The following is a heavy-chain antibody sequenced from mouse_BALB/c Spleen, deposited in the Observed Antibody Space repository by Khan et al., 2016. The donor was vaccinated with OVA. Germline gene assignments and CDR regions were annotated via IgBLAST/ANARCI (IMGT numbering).Heavy chain of an antibody. CDR2: IYPGSGNI. V-gene: IGHV1-77*01. J-gene: IGHJ3*01. CDR3: AREWAAWFPY. CDR1: GYTFTDYY. Sequence: QVRLQQSGAELARPGASVNLSCKASGYTFTDYYINWMKQRTGQGLEWIGEIYPGSGNIYYNEKFKGKVTLTADKSSSTAYMQLSSLTSEDSAVYFCAREWAAWFPYWGQGTLVTVSA.